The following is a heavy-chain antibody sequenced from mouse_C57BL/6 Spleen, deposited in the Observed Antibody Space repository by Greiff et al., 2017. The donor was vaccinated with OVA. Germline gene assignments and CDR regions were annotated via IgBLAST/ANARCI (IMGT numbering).Heavy chain of an antibody. Sequence: VQLKESGAELARPGASVKLSCKASGYTFTSYGISWVKQRTGQGLEWIGEIYPRSGNTYYNEKFKGKATLTAGKSSSTAYMELRSLTAEDSAVYFCARRSYGNYVAMDCWGKGTSVTVSS. CDR2: IYPRSGNT. CDR1: GYTFTSYG. J-gene: IGHJ4*01. D-gene: IGHD2-10*02. V-gene: IGHV1-81*01. CDR3: ARRSYGNYVAMDC.